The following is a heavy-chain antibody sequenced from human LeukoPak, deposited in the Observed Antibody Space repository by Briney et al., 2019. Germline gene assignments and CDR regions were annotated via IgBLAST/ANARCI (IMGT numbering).Heavy chain of an antibody. CDR2: ISAYNGNT. V-gene: IGHV1-18*01. J-gene: IGHJ4*02. D-gene: IGHD3-10*01. CDR1: GYTFTSYG. CDR3: ARDPPYYYGSGSYNPRLFDY. Sequence: GASVKVSCKASGYTFTSYGISWVRQAPGQGLEWMGWISAYNGNTNYAQKLQGRVTMTTDTSTSTAYMELRSLRSDDTAVYYCARDPPYYYGSGSYNPRLFDYWGQGTLVTVSS.